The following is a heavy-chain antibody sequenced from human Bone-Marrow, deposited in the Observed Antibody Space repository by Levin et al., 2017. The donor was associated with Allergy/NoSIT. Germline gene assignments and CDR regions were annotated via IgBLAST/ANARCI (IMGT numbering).Heavy chain of an antibody. J-gene: IGHJ6*02. CDR1: GGSISNSSYY. V-gene: IGHV4-39*07. D-gene: IGHD5-12*01. Sequence: SCTVSGGSISNSSYYWGWIRQPPGKGLEWIGTIYYSGSTYYNPSLKSRVTISIDMSKNQSFLKLSSVTAADTAVYYCAEEVAYDGPSDYSGMDVWGQGTTVTVSS. CDR2: IYYSGST. CDR3: AEEVAYDGPSDYSGMDV.